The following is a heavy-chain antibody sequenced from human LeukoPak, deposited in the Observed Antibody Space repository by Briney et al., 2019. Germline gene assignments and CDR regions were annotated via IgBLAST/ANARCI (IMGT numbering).Heavy chain of an antibody. J-gene: IGHJ4*02. CDR3: AKDAIAAAADYYFDS. CDR2: ISGSGGST. V-gene: IGHV3-23*01. Sequence: GGSLRLSCAASGFTFSSYTMNWVRRAPGKGLEWVSGISGSGGSTYYADSVKGRFTISRDNSKNTLSLQMNSLRAEDTAVYYCAKDAIAAAADYYFDSWGQGTLVTVSS. D-gene: IGHD6-13*01. CDR1: GFTFSSYT.